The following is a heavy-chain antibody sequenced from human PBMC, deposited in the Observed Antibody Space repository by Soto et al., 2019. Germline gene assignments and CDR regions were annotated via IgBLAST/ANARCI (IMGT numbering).Heavy chain of an antibody. J-gene: IGHJ4*02. V-gene: IGHV1-69*06. CDR3: ARGGALSTSWYWGDGLDS. CDR2: IIPVFDTP. Sequence: XSVKVACKSSGNALISHAITWVRQAPGQGLEWMGGIIPVFDTPTYARRFQDRVTITADKSTNTSYMELRSLRSEDTAAYYCARGGALSTSWYWGDGLDSWGQGTQVTVSS. D-gene: IGHD6-13*01. CDR1: GNALISHA.